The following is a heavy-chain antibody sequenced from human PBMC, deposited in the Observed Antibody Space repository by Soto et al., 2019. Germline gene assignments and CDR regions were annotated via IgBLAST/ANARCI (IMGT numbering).Heavy chain of an antibody. Sequence: QVQLVESGGGVVQPGGSLRLSCAASEFTFSNYAMHWVRQPPGKGLQWLAVISYDGNNKYYADSVEGRFTISRDNSKNTVYLQMDSLRLEDTAVYYCARGPSYSDSYFDYCGHGTLVTVSS. CDR3: ARGPSYSDSYFDY. J-gene: IGHJ4*01. V-gene: IGHV3-30*03. CDR2: ISYDGNNK. CDR1: EFTFSNYA. D-gene: IGHD4-17*01.